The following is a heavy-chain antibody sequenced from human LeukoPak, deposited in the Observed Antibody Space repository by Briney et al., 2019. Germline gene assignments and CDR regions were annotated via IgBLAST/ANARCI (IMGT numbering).Heavy chain of an antibody. D-gene: IGHD1-26*01. CDR2: IYHSGST. V-gene: IGHV4-38-2*02. CDR3: ARVLRLNSGSYSKSGAFDI. CDR1: GYSISSGYY. J-gene: IGHJ3*02. Sequence: SETLSLTCTVSGYSISSGYYWGWIRQPPGNGLEWIGSIYHSGSTYYNPSLKSRVTISVDTSKNQFSLKLSSVTAADTAVYYCARVLRLNSGSYSKSGAFDIWGQGKMVTVSS.